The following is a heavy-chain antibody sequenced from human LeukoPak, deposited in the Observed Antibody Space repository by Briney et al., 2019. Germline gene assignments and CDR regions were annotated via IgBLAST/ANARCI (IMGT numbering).Heavy chain of an antibody. CDR2: ISGSNSYI. V-gene: IGHV3-21*01. Sequence: PGGSLRLSCAASGFTFNSYSMNWVRQAPGKGLEWVSSISGSNSYIYYADSMKGRFTISRDNAKNSLYLQMNSLRAEDTAVYYCARVYYGSGSLYYYYYYMDVWGKGTTVTISS. CDR1: GFTFNSYS. J-gene: IGHJ6*03. D-gene: IGHD3-10*01. CDR3: ARVYYGSGSLYYYYYYMDV.